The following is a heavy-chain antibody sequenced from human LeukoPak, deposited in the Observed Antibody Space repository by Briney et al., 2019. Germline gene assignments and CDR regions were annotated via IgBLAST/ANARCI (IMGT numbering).Heavy chain of an antibody. V-gene: IGHV1-18*01. CDR2: ISAYNGNT. Sequence: GASVRVSCKASGYTFTNYGTSSVRQAPGQGLEWMGWISAYNGNTNYAQKLQVRTSMTTDTSTSTAYMELRSLRSDDTAVYYCARGCSGGRCYSVDAFDIWGQGTVVTVSS. CDR1: GYTFTNYG. CDR3: ARGCSGGRCYSVDAFDI. D-gene: IGHD2-15*01. J-gene: IGHJ3*02.